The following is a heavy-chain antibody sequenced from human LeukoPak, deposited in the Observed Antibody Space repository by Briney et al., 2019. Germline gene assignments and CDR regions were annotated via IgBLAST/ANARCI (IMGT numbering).Heavy chain of an antibody. CDR2: ISPDSGYI. D-gene: IGHD5-18*01. CDR1: GFTCSSHS. Sequence: NPGGSLRLSCAASGFTCSSHSLMWVRQAPGKGLEWVSSISPDSGYIYYADSVKGRFTISRDNAENSLFLQMNSLGAEDTAVYYCAPFPAITHYYFDYWGQGTLVTVSS. V-gene: IGHV3-21*01. J-gene: IGHJ4*02. CDR3: APFPAITHYYFDY.